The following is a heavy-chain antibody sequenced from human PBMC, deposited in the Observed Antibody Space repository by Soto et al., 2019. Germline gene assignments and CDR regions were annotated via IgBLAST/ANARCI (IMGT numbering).Heavy chain of an antibody. CDR2: IYYSGST. J-gene: IGHJ4*02. Sequence: QVQLQESGPGLVKPSQTLSLTCTVSGGSISSGGYYWSWIRQHPGKGLEWIGYIYYSGSTYYNPSLKSRVTISVDTSKNQCSLKLSSVTAADTAVYYCAREKMDWNYFDYWGQGTLVTVSS. V-gene: IGHV4-31*03. D-gene: IGHD1-1*01. CDR3: AREKMDWNYFDY. CDR1: GGSISSGGYY.